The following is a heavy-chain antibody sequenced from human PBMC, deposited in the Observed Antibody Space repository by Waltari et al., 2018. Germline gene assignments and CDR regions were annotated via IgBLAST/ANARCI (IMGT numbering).Heavy chain of an antibody. CDR3: AKYFSGTHFDY. J-gene: IGHJ4*02. CDR1: GFTFSSYD. CDR2: IYSGGST. V-gene: IGHV3-23*03. D-gene: IGHD1-1*01. Sequence: EVQLLESGGGLVQPGGSLRLYCTASGFTFSSYDMSWVRQAPGKGLEWVSVIYSGGSTYYADSVKGRFTISRDNSKNTLYLQMNSLRAEDTAVYYCAKYFSGTHFDYWGQGTLVTVSS.